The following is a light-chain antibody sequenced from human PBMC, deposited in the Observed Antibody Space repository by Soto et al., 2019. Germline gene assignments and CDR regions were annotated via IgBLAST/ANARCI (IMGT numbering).Light chain of an antibody. Sequence: DIPLTQSPSFLSASVGDRVTITCRASQGISSYLAWYQQKPGKAPKLLIYAASTLQSGVPSRFSGSGSGTEFTLTISSLQPEDFATYSCQQLNSYPQITFGQGTRLEIK. CDR2: AAS. V-gene: IGKV1-9*01. J-gene: IGKJ5*01. CDR3: QQLNSYPQIT. CDR1: QGISSY.